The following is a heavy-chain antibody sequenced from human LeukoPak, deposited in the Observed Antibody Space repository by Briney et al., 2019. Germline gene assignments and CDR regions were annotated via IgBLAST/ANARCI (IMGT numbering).Heavy chain of an antibody. D-gene: IGHD3-10*01. J-gene: IGHJ4*02. Sequence: SETLSLTCGVSGGSFSGYYWSWIRQSPGKGLEWIGEINESGSTDYNPSLMSRVTISLDTSKNQFSLNLSSMTAADTAIYYCASYRASYASGFWGQGTLVTVSS. V-gene: IGHV4-34*01. CDR2: INESGST. CDR1: GGSFSGYY. CDR3: ASYRASYASGF.